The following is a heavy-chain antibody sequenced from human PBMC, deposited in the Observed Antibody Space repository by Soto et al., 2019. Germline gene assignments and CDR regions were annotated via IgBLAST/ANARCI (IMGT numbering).Heavy chain of an antibody. CDR1: GYKFTTYW. J-gene: IGHJ5*02. CDR2: IDPSDSLA. V-gene: IGHV5-10-1*01. D-gene: IGHD6-19*01. Sequence: EVQLVPSGAEVKKPGESLRISCKGSGYKFTTYWISWVRQMPGKGLEWMGRIDPSDSLADYSPSFQGHVTISADKSITTAYLQWSSLKASDTAMYYCATHGSGWFSWGQGTLVTVSS. CDR3: ATHGSGWFS.